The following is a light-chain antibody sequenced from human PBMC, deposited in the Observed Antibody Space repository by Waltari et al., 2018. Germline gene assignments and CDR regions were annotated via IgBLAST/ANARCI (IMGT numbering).Light chain of an antibody. J-gene: IGLJ3*02. CDR1: SSNLGSTF. CDR2: RNN. Sequence: QSVLTQPPSASGTPGQRVAIPCSGSSSNLGSTFVYWYQQLPGTAPELLIYRNNQRPSGVPVRISGSKSGTSASLAVSGLRSEDEADFYCAAWDDSLSTWVFGGGTKLTVL. V-gene: IGLV1-47*01. CDR3: AAWDDSLSTWV.